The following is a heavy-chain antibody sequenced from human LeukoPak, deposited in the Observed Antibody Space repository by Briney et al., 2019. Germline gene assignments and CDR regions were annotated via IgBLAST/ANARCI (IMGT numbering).Heavy chain of an antibody. D-gene: IGHD5-24*01. J-gene: IGHJ3*02. CDR1: GFSFRSNW. CDR2: INTDGSIT. CDR3: ARSRHGGHAFEM. V-gene: IGHV3-74*01. Sequence: GGSLRLSCVVSGFSFRSNWIHWVRQAPGKGLVWVSRINTDGSITSYADSVKGRFSISRDNAKDTLYLEMNSLRAEDTAVYFCARSRHGGHAFEMWGRGTMVTVS.